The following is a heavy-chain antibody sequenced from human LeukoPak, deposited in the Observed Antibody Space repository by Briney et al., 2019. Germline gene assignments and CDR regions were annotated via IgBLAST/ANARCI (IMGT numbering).Heavy chain of an antibody. CDR3: ARGLGATR. D-gene: IGHD3-16*01. J-gene: IGHJ4*02. Sequence: ASVKVSCKTSGYTFNKYGISWLRQAPGQGLEWLGWSSTYSDNTNYGQRFQGRLSMTTDTSTRTAYMERRSLRSDDAAVYYCARGLGATRWGQGTLVIVSS. V-gene: IGHV1-18*01. CDR1: GYTFNKYG. CDR2: SSTYSDNT.